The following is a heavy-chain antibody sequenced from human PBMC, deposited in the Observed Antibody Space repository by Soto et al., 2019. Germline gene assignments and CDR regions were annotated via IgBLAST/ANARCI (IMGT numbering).Heavy chain of an antibody. CDR3: ATEGGYSYGYPDYYYGMDV. D-gene: IGHD5-18*01. CDR2: ISAYNGNT. Sequence: QVQLVQSGAEVKKPGASVKVSCKASGYTFTSYGISWMRQAPGQGLEWMGWISAYNGNTNYAQKLQGRVTMTTDTTTSTAYMERRSLRSDDTAVYYCATEGGYSYGYPDYYYGMDVWGQGTTVTVSS. V-gene: IGHV1-18*01. J-gene: IGHJ6*02. CDR1: GYTFTSYG.